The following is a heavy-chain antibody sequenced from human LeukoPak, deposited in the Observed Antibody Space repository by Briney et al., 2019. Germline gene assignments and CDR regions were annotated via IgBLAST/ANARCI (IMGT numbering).Heavy chain of an antibody. CDR3: ARQGGALWYYYDSSGYPFDY. Sequence: SETLSLTCAVYGGSFSGHYWSWIRQPPGKGLEWIGEINHSGSTNYNPSLKSRVTISVDTSKNQFSLKLSSVTAADTAVYYCARQGGALWYYYDSSGYPFDYWGQGTLVTVSS. CDR2: INHSGST. CDR1: GGSFSGHY. J-gene: IGHJ4*02. V-gene: IGHV4-34*01. D-gene: IGHD3-22*01.